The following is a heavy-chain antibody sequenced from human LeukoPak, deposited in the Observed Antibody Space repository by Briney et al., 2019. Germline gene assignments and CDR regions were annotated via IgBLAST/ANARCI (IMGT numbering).Heavy chain of an antibody. CDR1: GGTFSSYT. J-gene: IGHJ4*02. D-gene: IGHD3-3*01. CDR2: INPNSGGT. Sequence: ASVKVSCKASGGTFSSYTISWVRQAPGQGLEWTGWINPNSGGTNYAQKFQGTVTMTRDTSISTAYMELSRLTSDDTAVYYCAPVLRFLEWSATGGQGTLVTVSS. CDR3: APVLRFLEWSAT. V-gene: IGHV1-2*02.